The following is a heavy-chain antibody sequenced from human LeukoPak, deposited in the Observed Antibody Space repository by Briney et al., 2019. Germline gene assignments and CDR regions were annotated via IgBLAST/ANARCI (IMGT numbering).Heavy chain of an antibody. CDR2: ISGGGVST. J-gene: IGHJ4*02. V-gene: IGHV3-23*01. D-gene: IGHD6-13*01. CDR1: GFTFSSYA. CDR3: ARVGSWPKYFDY. Sequence: GGSLRLSCSASGFTFSSYAMTWVRQAPGKGLKWVSAISGGGVSTYYADSVKGRFTISRDNSKNTLYLQMNRLRAEDTAVFYCARVGSWPKYFDYWGQGTLVTVSS.